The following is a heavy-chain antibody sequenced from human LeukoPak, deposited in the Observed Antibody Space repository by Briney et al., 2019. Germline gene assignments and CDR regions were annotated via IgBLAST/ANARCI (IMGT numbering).Heavy chain of an antibody. Sequence: GGSLRLSCAAPGFSFTSYNMNWVRQAPGKGLEWISYMSSSTNTIDYADSVKGRFTISRDNADHSLYLQMNSLRAEDTAVYYCARVVTIFGVENYYYYMGVWGKGTTVTVSS. J-gene: IGHJ6*03. CDR2: MSSSTNTI. CDR3: ARVVTIFGVENYYYYMGV. V-gene: IGHV3-48*01. D-gene: IGHD3-3*01. CDR1: GFSFTSYN.